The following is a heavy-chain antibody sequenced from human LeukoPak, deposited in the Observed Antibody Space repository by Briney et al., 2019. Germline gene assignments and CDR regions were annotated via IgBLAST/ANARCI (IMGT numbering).Heavy chain of an antibody. J-gene: IGHJ5*02. CDR3: PSVAAAGDNWFDP. D-gene: IGHD6-13*01. CDR1: GGTFSSYA. CDR2: IIPILGIA. Sequence: SVKVSCKASGGTFSSYAISWVRQAPGQGLEWMGRIIPILGIANYAQKFQGRVTITADKSTSTAYMELSSLRSEDTAVYYCPSVAAAGDNWFDPWGQGTLVTVSS. V-gene: IGHV1-69*04.